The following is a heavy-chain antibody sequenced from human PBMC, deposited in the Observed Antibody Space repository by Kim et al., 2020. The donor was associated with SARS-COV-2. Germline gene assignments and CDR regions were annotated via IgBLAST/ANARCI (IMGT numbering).Heavy chain of an antibody. V-gene: IGHV4-59*13. D-gene: IGHD3-3*01. CDR1: GGSISSYY. Sequence: SETLSLTCTVSGGSISSYYWSWIRQPPGKGLEWIGYIYYSGSTNYNPSLKSRVTISVDTSKNKFSLKLSSGTAADTAVDYFSRENPYYDFWSGSRGCFDP. CDR3: SRENPYYDFWSGSRGCFDP. J-gene: IGHJ5*02. CDR2: IYYSGST.